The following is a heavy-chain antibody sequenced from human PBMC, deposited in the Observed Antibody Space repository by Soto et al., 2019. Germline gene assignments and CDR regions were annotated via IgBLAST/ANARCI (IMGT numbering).Heavy chain of an antibody. V-gene: IGHV3-23*01. Sequence: GGSLRLSCAASGLTFSSYAMSWVRQAPGKGLEWVSAISGSGGSTYYADSVKGRFTISRDNSKNTLYLQMNSLRAEDTAVYYCAKDETSDDYYDSSGYYPHDYWGQGTLVTVSS. J-gene: IGHJ4*02. CDR3: AKDETSDDYYDSSGYYPHDY. CDR2: ISGSGGST. CDR1: GLTFSSYA. D-gene: IGHD3-22*01.